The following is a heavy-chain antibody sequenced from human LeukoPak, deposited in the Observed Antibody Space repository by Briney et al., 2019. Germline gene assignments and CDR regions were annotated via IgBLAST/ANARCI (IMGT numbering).Heavy chain of an antibody. CDR1: GFTSSSYE. V-gene: IGHV3-48*03. CDR3: ARDPEYSYDYYFDY. Sequence: GGPLRLSCAASGFTSSSYEMNWVRQAPGKGLEWVSYIGNSGSPIYYADSVKGRFTISRDNAKNSLYLQMNSLRAEDTAVYYCARDPEYSYDYYFDYWGQGTLVTVSS. D-gene: IGHD5-18*01. J-gene: IGHJ4*02. CDR2: IGNSGSPI.